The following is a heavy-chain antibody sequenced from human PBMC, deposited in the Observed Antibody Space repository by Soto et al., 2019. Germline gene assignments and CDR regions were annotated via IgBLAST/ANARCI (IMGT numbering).Heavy chain of an antibody. Sequence: SETLSLTCAVYGGSFSGYYWSWIRQPPGKELKWIGEINHSGSTNYNPSIKSRVTKSVETSKSQFSLKLSSVTAADTAVYYCAGGDYYHSSGYYFYYYTMDVWGQGTTVTSP. D-gene: IGHD3-22*01. CDR1: GGSFSGYY. V-gene: IGHV4-34*01. CDR2: INHSGST. J-gene: IGHJ6*02. CDR3: AGGDYYHSSGYYFYYYTMDV.